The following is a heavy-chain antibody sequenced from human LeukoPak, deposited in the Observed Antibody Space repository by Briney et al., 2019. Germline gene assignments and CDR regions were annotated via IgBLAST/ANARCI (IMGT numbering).Heavy chain of an antibody. D-gene: IGHD3-3*01. V-gene: IGHV3-33*01. CDR2: IWYDGSNK. CDR3: ARPSRGDFWSGRGGGYFDY. Sequence: GGSLRLSCAASGFTFSSYGMRWVRQAPGKGLEWVAVIWYDGSNKYYADSVKGRFTISRDNSKNTLYLQMNSLRAEDTAVYYCARPSRGDFWSGRGGGYFDYWGQGTLVTVSS. J-gene: IGHJ4*02. CDR1: GFTFSSYG.